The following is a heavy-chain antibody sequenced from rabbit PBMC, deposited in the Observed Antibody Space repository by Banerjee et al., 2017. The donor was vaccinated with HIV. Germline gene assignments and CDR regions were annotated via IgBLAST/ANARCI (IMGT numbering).Heavy chain of an antibody. V-gene: IGHV1S40*01. CDR1: GFDLNSAQH. D-gene: IGHD6-1*01. Sequence: QSLEESGGDLVKPGASLTLTCTASGFDLNSAQHMCWVRQAPGKGLEWIACIYGDSSGNTYYASWAKGRFTISKTSSTTVTLQVTSLTAADTATYFCAREDDYSNVDLWGQGTLVTVS. CDR2: IYGDSSGNT. J-gene: IGHJ4*01. CDR3: AREDDYSNVDL.